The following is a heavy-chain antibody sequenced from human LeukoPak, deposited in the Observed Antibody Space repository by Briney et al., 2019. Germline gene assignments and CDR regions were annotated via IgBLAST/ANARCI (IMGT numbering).Heavy chain of an antibody. CDR1: GFTFDDYA. Sequence: GGSLRLSCAASGFTFDDYAMHWVRQAPGKGLEWVCLISGDGGSTYYADSVKGRFTISRDNSKNSLYLQMNSLRTEDTALYYCAKDIFKVGGYWYDYWGQGTLVTVSS. D-gene: IGHD1-26*01. J-gene: IGHJ4*02. CDR3: AKDIFKVGGYWYDY. CDR2: ISGDGGST. V-gene: IGHV3-43*02.